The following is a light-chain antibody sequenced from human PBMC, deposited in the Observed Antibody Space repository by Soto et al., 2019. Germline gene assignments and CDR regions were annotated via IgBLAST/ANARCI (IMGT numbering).Light chain of an antibody. V-gene: IGKV3D-15*01. CDR1: QSVSYN. CDR3: QQRSNWPIT. J-gene: IGKJ5*01. Sequence: ETVMTQSPATLSVSPGDRATLSCSASQSVSYNLAWYQQKPGQAPRLLIYDASTRATGIPARFSGSASGTEFTLTISSLLSEDFAVYYCQQRSNWPITFGQGTRLEIK. CDR2: DAS.